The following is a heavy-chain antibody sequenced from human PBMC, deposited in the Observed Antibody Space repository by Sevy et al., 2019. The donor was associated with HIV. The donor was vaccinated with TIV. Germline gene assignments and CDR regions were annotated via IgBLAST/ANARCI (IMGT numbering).Heavy chain of an antibody. CDR2: IKQDGSEK. V-gene: IGHV3-7*01. CDR1: GFTFSSYW. D-gene: IGHD2-15*01. J-gene: IGHJ6*02. Sequence: GGSLRLSCAASGFTFSSYWMSWVRQAPGKGLEWVATIKQDGSEKYYVDSVKGRFTISRDNAKNSLYLQMNSLRAEDTAVYYCAREDCSGGSCYTYYYYYGMDVWGQGTTVTVSS. CDR3: AREDCSGGSCYTYYYYYGMDV.